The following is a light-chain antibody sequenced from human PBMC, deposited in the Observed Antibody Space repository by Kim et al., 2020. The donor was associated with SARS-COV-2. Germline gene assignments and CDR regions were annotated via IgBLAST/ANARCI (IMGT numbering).Light chain of an antibody. V-gene: IGLV4-60*03. CDR1: SGHSSYI. CDR2: LEGSGNY. Sequence: QLVLTQSSSASASLGSSVKLTCTLSSGHSSYIISWHQQQPGKAPRYLMKLEGSGNYNKGTGVPDCFSGSSSGADRYLAISNLQSEDEGDYYCETWDSKIRVFGGGTKLTVL. CDR3: ETWDSKIRV. J-gene: IGLJ3*02.